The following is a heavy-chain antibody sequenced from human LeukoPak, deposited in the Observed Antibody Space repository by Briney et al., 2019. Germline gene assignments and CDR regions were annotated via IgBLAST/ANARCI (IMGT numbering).Heavy chain of an antibody. J-gene: IGHJ4*02. D-gene: IGHD2-2*01. CDR2: ISGNNDNP. CDR3: ARDGTSTDDY. CDR1: GYTFTNFG. Sequence: ASVRVSCKTSGYTFTNFGINWVRQAPGQGLEWMGWISGNNDNPNYGQKFQGRFTVTTDSSTSTAYMELRNLRFDDTAVYYCARDGTSTDDYWGQGTLVTVSS. V-gene: IGHV1-18*01.